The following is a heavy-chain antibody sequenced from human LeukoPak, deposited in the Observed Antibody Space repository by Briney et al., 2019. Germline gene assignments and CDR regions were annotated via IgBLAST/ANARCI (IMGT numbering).Heavy chain of an antibody. CDR2: ISWNSGSI. D-gene: IGHD6-19*01. CDR3: ARGPYTNGHYFDY. J-gene: IGHJ4*02. Sequence: GGSLRLSCAASGFTFDDYAMHWVRQAPGKGLEWVSGISWNSGSIGYADSVKGRFTISRDNARNSLYLQMNSLRAEDTAVYYCARGPYTNGHYFDYWGQGTLATVSS. V-gene: IGHV3-9*01. CDR1: GFTFDDYA.